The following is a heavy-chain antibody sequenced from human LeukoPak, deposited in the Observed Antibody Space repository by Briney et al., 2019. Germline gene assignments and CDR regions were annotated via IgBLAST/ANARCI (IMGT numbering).Heavy chain of an antibody. J-gene: IGHJ4*02. D-gene: IGHD1-7*01. CDR2: INPNSGGT. CDR1: GYTFTGYY. Sequence: ASVKLSCKASGYTFTGYYMHWIRQAPGQGLEWMGWINPNSGGTNYAQKFQGRVTITRDTAISTAYRELSRLRSDDTAVYYCARLGTGTRDWGQGTLVAVSS. V-gene: IGHV1-2*02. CDR3: ARLGTGTRD.